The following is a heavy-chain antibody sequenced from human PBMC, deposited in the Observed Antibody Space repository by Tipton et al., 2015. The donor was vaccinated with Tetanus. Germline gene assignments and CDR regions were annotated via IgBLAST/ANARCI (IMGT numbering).Heavy chain of an antibody. CDR3: AKEALGVLNL. Sequence: TLSLTCTVSGGSVSSGSYYWSWIRQPPGKGLEWIGYFFYSGSTNYNPSLKSRVSMAVGTSKNQFSLQLRSVTAADTAIYYCAKEALGVLNLWGKGTTVIVSS. J-gene: IGHJ6*04. D-gene: IGHD1-14*01. CDR1: GGSVSSGSYY. CDR2: FFYSGST. V-gene: IGHV4-61*01.